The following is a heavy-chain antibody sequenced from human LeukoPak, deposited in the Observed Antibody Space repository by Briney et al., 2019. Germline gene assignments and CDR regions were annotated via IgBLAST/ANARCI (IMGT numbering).Heavy chain of an antibody. J-gene: IGHJ4*02. CDR3: ATYRQVLLPFES. Sequence: ASVKVSCKASGYTFTSYDINWVRQATGQGLEWMGWMNPNSGNTDYAQKFQGRVTITRNTSISTAYMELSSLRSEDTAVYYCATYRQVLLPFESWGQGTLVTVSS. CDR1: GYTFTSYD. D-gene: IGHD2-8*02. CDR2: MNPNSGNT. V-gene: IGHV1-8*03.